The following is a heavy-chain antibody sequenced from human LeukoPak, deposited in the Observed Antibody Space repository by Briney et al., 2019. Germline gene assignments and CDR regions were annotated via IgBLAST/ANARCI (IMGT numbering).Heavy chain of an antibody. Sequence: SETLSLTCIVSGDSIRSYYWTWIRQAPGKALEWIGHIHNNGDIAYNFSLKSRVTISMDTSKNQFSLKLSSVTAADTAVYYCGRWGYFDSGNYFVVDYWGQGTVVTVSS. D-gene: IGHD3-22*01. V-gene: IGHV4-59*01. CDR2: IHNNGDI. CDR1: GDSIRSYY. CDR3: GRWGYFDSGNYFVVDY. J-gene: IGHJ4*02.